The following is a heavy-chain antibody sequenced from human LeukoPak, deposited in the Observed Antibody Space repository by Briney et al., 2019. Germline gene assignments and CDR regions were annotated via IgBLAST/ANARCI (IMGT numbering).Heavy chain of an antibody. Sequence: GRSLRFSCAASGFTFSSYGMHWVRQAPGKGLEWVAVIWYDGSNKYYADSVKGRFTISRDSSKNMLYLQMNSLRAEDTAVYYCARDGNGDYSYYFDYWGQGTLVTVSS. CDR3: ARDGNGDYSYYFDY. CDR1: GFTFSSYG. V-gene: IGHV3-33*01. D-gene: IGHD4-17*01. J-gene: IGHJ4*02. CDR2: IWYDGSNK.